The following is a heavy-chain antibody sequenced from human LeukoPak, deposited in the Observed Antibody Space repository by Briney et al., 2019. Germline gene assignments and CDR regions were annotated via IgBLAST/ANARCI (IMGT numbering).Heavy chain of an antibody. J-gene: IGHJ3*02. V-gene: IGHV1-24*01. D-gene: IGHD2-15*01. CDR1: GYTRTELS. CDR2: FDPEDGET. Sequence: GASVKVSCKVSGYTRTELSMHWVRQAPGKGLEWMGGFDPEDGETIYAQKFQGRVTMTEDTSTDTAYMELSSLRSEDTAVYYCATDYRVVAATFDAFDIWGQGTMVTVSS. CDR3: ATDYRVVAATFDAFDI.